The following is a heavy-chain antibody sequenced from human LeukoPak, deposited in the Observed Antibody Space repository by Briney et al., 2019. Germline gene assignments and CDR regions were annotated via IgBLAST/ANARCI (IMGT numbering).Heavy chain of an antibody. CDR3: ARDGGSSFDQWYFDY. CDR1: GCTFTSYD. Sequence: GASVKVSCKASGCTFTSYDINWVRQATGQGLEWMGWMNPNSGNTGYAQKFQGRVTITADKSTSTAYMELSSLRSEDTAVYYCARDGGSSFDQWYFDYWGQGTLVTVSS. CDR2: MNPNSGNT. V-gene: IGHV1-8*03. J-gene: IGHJ4*02. D-gene: IGHD6-13*01.